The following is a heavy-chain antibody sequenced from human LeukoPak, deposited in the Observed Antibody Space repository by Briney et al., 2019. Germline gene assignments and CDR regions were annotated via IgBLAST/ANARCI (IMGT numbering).Heavy chain of an antibody. V-gene: IGHV3-11*04. CDR2: ISSSGSTI. J-gene: IGHJ4*02. CDR3: ARDSDVHCSGGSCTNFDY. CDR1: GFTFSDYY. Sequence: GGSLRLSCAASGFTFSDYYMSWIRQAPGKGLEWVSYISSSGSTIYYADSVKGRFTISRDNAKNSLYLLMNSLRAEDAAIYYCARDSDVHCSGGSCTNFDYWGQGTLVTVSS. D-gene: IGHD2-15*01.